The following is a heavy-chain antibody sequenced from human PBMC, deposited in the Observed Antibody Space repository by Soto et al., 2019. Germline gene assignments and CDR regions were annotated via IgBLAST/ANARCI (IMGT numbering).Heavy chain of an antibody. D-gene: IGHD2-21*01. CDR2: MHWDDTE. CDR1: GFSLTTSGMG. Sequence: QITLKESGPTLVQPTQTLTLTCTFSGFSLTTSGMGVAWIRQPPGKALEFLALMHWDDTERYTSSLMGRLTIRKDTSKNQVVLTMSNVDPVDTATYFCAHLLWCGDGALDVWGQGTRVTVSS. V-gene: IGHV2-5*02. CDR3: AHLLWCGDGALDV. J-gene: IGHJ3*01.